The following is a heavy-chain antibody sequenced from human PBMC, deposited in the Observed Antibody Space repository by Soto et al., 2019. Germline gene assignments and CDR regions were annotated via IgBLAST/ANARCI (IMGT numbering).Heavy chain of an antibody. CDR3: ARAALPVGVLVAESSLNSYYYPLDV. V-gene: IGHV1-2*02. J-gene: IGHJ6*02. Sequence: GASVKVSCKASGYSFTGYYLVWVRQAPGQGLEWMGWINPNTGDTNYAQKFQGRVTVTRDTSVSTAYLELRRLKSDDTAVFYCARAALPVGVLVAESSLNSYYYPLDVWGQGTTVTVSS. CDR1: GYSFTGYY. CDR2: INPNTGDT. D-gene: IGHD2-8*01.